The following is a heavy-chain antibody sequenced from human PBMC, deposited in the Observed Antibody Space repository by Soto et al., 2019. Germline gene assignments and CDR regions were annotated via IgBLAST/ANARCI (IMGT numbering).Heavy chain of an antibody. Sequence: ASVKVSCKASGYTFTSYGTHWVRQAPGQRLEWMGWINAANGDTKYSPKFQGRVTITRDTSASTAYMELSSLRSEDTAVYYCVRRHVSATGIDWFDPWGQGTLVTVSS. CDR1: GYTFTSYG. J-gene: IGHJ5*02. CDR3: VRRHVSATGIDWFDP. D-gene: IGHD6-13*01. CDR2: INAANGDT. V-gene: IGHV1-3*01.